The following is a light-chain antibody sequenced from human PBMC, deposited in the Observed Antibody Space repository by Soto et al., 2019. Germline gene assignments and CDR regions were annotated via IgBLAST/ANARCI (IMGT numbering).Light chain of an antibody. CDR1: QGISSA. V-gene: IGKV1-13*02. CDR3: QQFNSYLRT. J-gene: IGKJ1*01. Sequence: AIPLTQSPSSLSASVGDRVTITCRASQGISSALAWYHQKPGKPPKFLIYDASSLESGVPSRFSGSGSGTDFTLTISSLQPEDFATYYCQQFNSYLRTFGQGTKVEIK. CDR2: DAS.